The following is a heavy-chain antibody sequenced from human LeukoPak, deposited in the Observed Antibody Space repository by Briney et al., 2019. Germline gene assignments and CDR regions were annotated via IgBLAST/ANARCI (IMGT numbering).Heavy chain of an antibody. CDR3: ASRMGGSYSY. V-gene: IGHV4-39*07. J-gene: IGHJ4*02. Sequence: SETLSLTCTVSGDSISNSIYYWGWIRQPPGKGLEWIGCISYSGSTYYNPSLKSRVTMSVDTSKNQFSLKLSSVTAADTAVYYWASRMGGSYSYWGQGTLVTVSS. D-gene: IGHD1-26*01. CDR2: ISYSGST. CDR1: GDSISNSIYY.